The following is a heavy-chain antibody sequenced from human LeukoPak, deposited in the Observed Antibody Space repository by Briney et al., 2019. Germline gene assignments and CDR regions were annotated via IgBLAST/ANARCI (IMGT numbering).Heavy chain of an antibody. CDR2: IYSGGST. D-gene: IGHD3-22*01. J-gene: IGHJ6*02. Sequence: GGSLRLSCAASGFTVSSNYMSWVRQAPGKGLEWVSVIYSGGSTYYADSVKGRFTISRDNSKNTLYLQMNSLRAEDTAVYYCVREKKGYYYDSSGYYPYYYGMDVWGQGTTVTVSS. CDR1: GFTVSSNY. CDR3: VREKKGYYYDSSGYYPYYYGMDV. V-gene: IGHV3-53*01.